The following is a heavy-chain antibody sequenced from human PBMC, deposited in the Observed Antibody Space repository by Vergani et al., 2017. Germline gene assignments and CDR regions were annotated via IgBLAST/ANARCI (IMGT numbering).Heavy chain of an antibody. J-gene: IGHJ4*02. CDR3: ASGYCTNGVCSPYDY. Sequence: EVQLLESGGGLVQPGGSLRLSCAASGFTFSSYAMSWVRQAPGKGLEWVSAISGSGGSTYYADSVKGRFTISRDNSKNTLYLQMSSLRAEDTAVYYCASGYCTNGVCSPYDYWGQGTLVTVSS. D-gene: IGHD2-8*01. V-gene: IGHV3-23*01. CDR2: ISGSGGST. CDR1: GFTFSSYA.